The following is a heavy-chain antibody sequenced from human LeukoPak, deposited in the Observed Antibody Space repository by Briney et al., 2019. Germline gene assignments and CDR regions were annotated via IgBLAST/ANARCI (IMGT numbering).Heavy chain of an antibody. D-gene: IGHD1-26*01. CDR1: GGSIIIYK. Sequence: SETLSLTCSVSGGSIIIYKGSWIRQPAGKGLEWIGRIFSSGTTNYNPSLKSRVAMSVDTSNNQFSPQLSSVTAADTAVYYCTRGIVGATAHDYWGQGTLVIVSS. J-gene: IGHJ4*02. CDR3: TRGIVGATAHDY. CDR2: IFSSGTT. V-gene: IGHV4-4*07.